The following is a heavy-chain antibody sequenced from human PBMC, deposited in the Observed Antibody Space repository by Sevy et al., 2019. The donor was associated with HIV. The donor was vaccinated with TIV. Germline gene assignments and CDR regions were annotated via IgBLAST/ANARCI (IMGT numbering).Heavy chain of an antibody. CDR2: INPNSDGT. D-gene: IGHD3-10*01. J-gene: IGHJ6*02. CDR1: GYSFTAYY. Sequence: ASVKVSCKASGYSFTAYYIHWVRQAPGQGLEWMGWINPNSDGTNYAQKFQGRVTMTSDASINTASLELTRLRSDDTAVYYCARVSRLITMVQGYSYYGMDVWGQGTTVTVSS. CDR3: ARVSRLITMVQGYSYYGMDV. V-gene: IGHV1-2*02.